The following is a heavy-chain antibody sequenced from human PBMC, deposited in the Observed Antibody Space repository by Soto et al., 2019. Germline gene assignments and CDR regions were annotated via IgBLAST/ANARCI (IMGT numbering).Heavy chain of an antibody. CDR3: ARDLGTTVVTLDAFDI. Sequence: QVQLQESGPGLVKPSQTLSLTCTVSGGSISSGDYYWSWIRQPPGKGLEWIGYIYYSGSTYYNPSLKSRVTIAVDTAKNQFSLKLSSVTAADTAAYYCARDLGTTVVTLDAFDIWGQGTMVTVSS. CDR2: IYYSGST. D-gene: IGHD4-17*01. V-gene: IGHV4-30-4*01. J-gene: IGHJ3*02. CDR1: GGSISSGDYY.